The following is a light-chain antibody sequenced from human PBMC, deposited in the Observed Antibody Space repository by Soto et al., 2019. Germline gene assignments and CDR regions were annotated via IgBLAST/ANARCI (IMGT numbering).Light chain of an antibody. CDR2: GAS. Sequence: EIVMTQSPATLSVSPGGRATLSCRASQSVGGNLAWYQQRPGQAPRLLIYGASTRATGIPARFSGSGSGTEFTLTISSLQSEDFAVYYCQENNDWRFTFGPGTKVDIK. J-gene: IGKJ3*01. V-gene: IGKV3-15*01. CDR1: QSVGGN. CDR3: QENNDWRFT.